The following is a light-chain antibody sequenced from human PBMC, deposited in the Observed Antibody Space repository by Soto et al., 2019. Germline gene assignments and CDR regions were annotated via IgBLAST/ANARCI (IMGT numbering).Light chain of an antibody. J-gene: IGKJ4*01. CDR3: LQHNNYPLT. CDR2: GAS. V-gene: IGKV1-17*01. Sequence: DVQMTQSPSSLSASVGDRVTITCRASQGIRNDLNWYQQKPGKAPKRLIYGASSLQSGVPSRFSGSGSETESTLTISSLQPEDFATYYCLQHNNYPLTFGGGTKVEIK. CDR1: QGIRND.